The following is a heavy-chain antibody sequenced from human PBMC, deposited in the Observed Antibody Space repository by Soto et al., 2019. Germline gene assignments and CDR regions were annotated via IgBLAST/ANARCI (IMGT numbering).Heavy chain of an antibody. CDR1: GFTFSSYG. D-gene: IGHD2-2*01. Sequence: GGSLRLSCAASGFTFSSYGMHWVRQAPGKGLEWVAVISYDGSNKYYADSVKGRFTISRDNSKNTLYLQMNSLRAEDTAVYHCAKDSAAFYYCSSTSCPEQRYYYGMDVWGQGTTVTVS. CDR3: AKDSAAFYYCSSTSCPEQRYYYGMDV. CDR2: ISYDGSNK. J-gene: IGHJ6*02. V-gene: IGHV3-30*18.